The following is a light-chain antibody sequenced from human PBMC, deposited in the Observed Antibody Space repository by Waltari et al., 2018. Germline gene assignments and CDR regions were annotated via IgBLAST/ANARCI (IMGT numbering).Light chain of an antibody. Sequence: QSALTQPASVSGSPGQSITISCTGTSSDVGGYKYVSWYQQHPGKAPKLMIYDVSNRPSGVSNLFSGSKSGNTASLTISGLQAEDEADYYCSSYTTSNTHFFGTGTNVIVL. CDR1: SSDVGGYKY. V-gene: IGLV2-14*03. J-gene: IGLJ1*01. CDR3: SSYTTSNTHF. CDR2: DVS.